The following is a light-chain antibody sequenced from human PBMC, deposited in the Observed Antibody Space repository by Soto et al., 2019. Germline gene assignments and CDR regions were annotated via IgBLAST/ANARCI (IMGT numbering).Light chain of an antibody. CDR2: EVT. V-gene: IGLV2-14*01. CDR1: NSDVGGFNY. CDR3: SSYTSSGTYV. Sequence: QSALTQPASVSGSPGQSITISCTGTNSDVGGFNYVSWYQQHPGKAPKLIIYEVTNRPSGVSNRFSASKSGNTASLTISGLQAEDEADYYCSSYTSSGTYVFGTGTKLTVL. J-gene: IGLJ1*01.